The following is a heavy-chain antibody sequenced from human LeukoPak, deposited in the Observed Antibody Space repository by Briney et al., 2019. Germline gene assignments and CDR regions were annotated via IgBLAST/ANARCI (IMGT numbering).Heavy chain of an antibody. V-gene: IGHV3-23*01. CDR2: FRSGGNT. D-gene: IGHD3-22*01. CDR3: AKRVIRGTYYFDS. Sequence: PGPSLRLSCTASGFTFSNYGMTWVRLAPGKGLEWVSTFRSGGNTYYPDSVKGRFTISKDTSKNTLFLQMNTLRVEDTAMYYCAKRVIRGTYYFDSWGQGTLVTVSS. J-gene: IGHJ4*02. CDR1: GFTFSNYG.